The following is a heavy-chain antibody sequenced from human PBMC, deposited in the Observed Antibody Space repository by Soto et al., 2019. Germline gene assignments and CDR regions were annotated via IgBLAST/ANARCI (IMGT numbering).Heavy chain of an antibody. D-gene: IGHD6-13*01. CDR1: GGTFSSYT. Sequence: QVQLVQSGAEVKKPGSSVKVSCKASGGTFSSYTISWVRQAPGQGLEWMGRIIPILGIANYAQKFQGRVTITXVKHTXXAYMELSSLRSEDTAVYYCASQVDIAAAGPTPFDCWGQGTLVTVSS. J-gene: IGHJ4*02. CDR3: ASQVDIAAAGPTPFDC. V-gene: IGHV1-69*02. CDR2: IIPILGIA.